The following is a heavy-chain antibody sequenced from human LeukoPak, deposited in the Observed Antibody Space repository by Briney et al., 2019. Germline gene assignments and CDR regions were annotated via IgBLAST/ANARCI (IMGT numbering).Heavy chain of an antibody. V-gene: IGHV5-51*01. J-gene: IGHJ6*02. CDR2: IYPGDSDT. D-gene: IGHD5-18*01. CDR3: ARHRDTAMVKGGRNYYYYGMDV. CDR1: GYRFTCYW. Sequence: GESLKISCKGSGYRFTCYWIGWVRQMPGKGLEWMGIIYPGDSDTRYSPSFQGQVTISADKSISTAYLQWSSLKASDTAMYYCARHRDTAMVKGGRNYYYYGMDVWGQGTTVTVSS.